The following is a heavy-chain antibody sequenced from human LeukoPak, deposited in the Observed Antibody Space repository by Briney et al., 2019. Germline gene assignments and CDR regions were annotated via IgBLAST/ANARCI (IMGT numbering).Heavy chain of an antibody. V-gene: IGHV3-73*01. CDR1: GFTFSGSA. CDR2: IRSKVNNYAT. D-gene: IGHD5-12*01. CDR3: TSSITGGGTFDY. Sequence: AGGSLRLSCAASGFTFSGSAMHWVRQASGKGLEWVGRIRSKVNNYATAYAASVKGRFTISRDDLKNTAYLRMNSLKTEDTAVYYCTSSITGGGTFDYWGQGTLVTVSS. J-gene: IGHJ4*02.